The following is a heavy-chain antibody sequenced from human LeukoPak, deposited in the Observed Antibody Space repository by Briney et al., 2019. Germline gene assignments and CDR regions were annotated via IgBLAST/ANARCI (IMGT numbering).Heavy chain of an antibody. Sequence: PSETLSLTCTVSGGLISSGGYYWSWIRQHPGKGLEWIGYVYYSGSTYYNPSLKSRVTISVDTSKNQFFLKLSSVTAADTAVYYCARDSHAVAGYNWFDPWGQGTLVTVSS. CDR3: ARDSHAVAGYNWFDP. V-gene: IGHV4-31*03. D-gene: IGHD6-19*01. J-gene: IGHJ5*02. CDR1: GGLISSGGYY. CDR2: VYYSGST.